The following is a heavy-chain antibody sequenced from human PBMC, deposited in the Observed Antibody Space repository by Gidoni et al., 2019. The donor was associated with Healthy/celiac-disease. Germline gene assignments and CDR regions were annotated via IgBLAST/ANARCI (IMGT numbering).Heavy chain of an antibody. J-gene: IGHJ4*02. Sequence: EVQLLESGGGLVQPGGSLRLSCAASGFTFRSYAMGWVRPAPGKGLEWVSAISGSGGSTYYADSVKGRCTISRDNSKNTLYLQMNSRRAEDTAVYYCAPRGALFDYWGQGTLVTVSS. D-gene: IGHD3-10*01. V-gene: IGHV3-23*01. CDR2: ISGSGGST. CDR1: GFTFRSYA. CDR3: APRGALFDY.